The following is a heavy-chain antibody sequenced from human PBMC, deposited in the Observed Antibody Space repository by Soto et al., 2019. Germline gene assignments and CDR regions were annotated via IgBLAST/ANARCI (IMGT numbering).Heavy chain of an antibody. J-gene: IGHJ3*02. Sequence: SETLSLTCTVSGGSISTYYWNWVRQSAGKGLEWIGRVYISGSTNYHPSLKSRVAMSVDTSNNQFSLKVTSVTAADTAVYYCARGGRDGFDIWGQGTMVTVSS. CDR1: GGSISTYY. CDR3: ARGGRDGFDI. CDR2: VYISGST. V-gene: IGHV4-4*07.